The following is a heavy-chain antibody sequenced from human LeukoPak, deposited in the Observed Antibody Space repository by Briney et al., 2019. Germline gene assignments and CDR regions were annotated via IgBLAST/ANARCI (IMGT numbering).Heavy chain of an antibody. CDR1: GGSISSGDYY. D-gene: IGHD2-2*01. CDR2: IYYSGST. CDR3: AREPLVVPAAISYYGMDV. V-gene: IGHV4-30-4*01. Sequence: SETLSLTCTVSGGSISSGDYYWSWIRQPPGKGLEWIGYIYYSGSTYYNPSLKSRVTISVDTSKNQFSLKLSSVTAADTAAYYCAREPLVVPAAISYYGMDVWGQGTTVTVSS. J-gene: IGHJ6*02.